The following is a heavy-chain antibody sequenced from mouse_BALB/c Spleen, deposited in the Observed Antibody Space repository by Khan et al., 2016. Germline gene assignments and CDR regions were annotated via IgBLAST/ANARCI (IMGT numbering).Heavy chain of an antibody. Sequence: EVQLQESGPSLVKLSQTLSLTCSVTGDSITSGYWNWIRKFPGNKLEYMGYIRHSGSTYYNPSLKSRISITRDTSKNQYYLQLNSVTTEDTATYYCTRYYGSTYVRGMDYWGQGTSVTVSS. CDR1: GDSITSGY. V-gene: IGHV3-8*02. CDR2: IRHSGST. J-gene: IGHJ4*01. CDR3: TRYYGSTYVRGMDY. D-gene: IGHD1-1*01.